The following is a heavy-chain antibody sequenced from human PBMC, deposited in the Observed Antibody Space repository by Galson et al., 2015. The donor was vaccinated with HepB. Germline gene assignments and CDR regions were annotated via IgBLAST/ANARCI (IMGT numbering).Heavy chain of an antibody. CDR2: IYYSGST. CDR3: ANRRTDAFDI. CDR1: GGSISSSSYY. Sequence: ETLSLTCTVSGGSISSSSYYWGWIRQPPGKGLEWIGSIYYSGSTYYNPSLKSRVTISVDTSKNQFSLKLSSVTAADTAVYYCANRRTDAFDIWGQGTMVTVSS. J-gene: IGHJ3*02. V-gene: IGHV4-39*01.